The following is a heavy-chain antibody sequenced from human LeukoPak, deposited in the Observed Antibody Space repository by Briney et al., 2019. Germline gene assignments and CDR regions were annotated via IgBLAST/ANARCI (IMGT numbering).Heavy chain of an antibody. V-gene: IGHV3-23*01. CDR3: VQEARRDGYKLAPVAEH. D-gene: IGHD5-24*01. Sequence: SGGSPRLSCAASGFTFNIYAMSWVRQAPEKGLEWVSAISETSRKTYYADPVKGRFTISRDNSKNTLYLQMNDLRDEDTAVYYCVQEARRDGYKLAPVAEHWGQGTLVTVSS. CDR2: ISETSRKT. J-gene: IGHJ1*01. CDR1: GFTFNIYA.